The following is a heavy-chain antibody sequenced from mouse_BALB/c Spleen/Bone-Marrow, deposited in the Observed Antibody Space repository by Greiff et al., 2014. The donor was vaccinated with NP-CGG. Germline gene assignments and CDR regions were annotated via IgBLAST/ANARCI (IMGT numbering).Heavy chain of an antibody. D-gene: IGHD1-2*01. V-gene: IGHV2-9*02. CDR3: ARITTATGAMDY. CDR1: GFSLTSYG. J-gene: IGHJ4*01. CDR2: ICAGGST. Sequence: VQLEESGPGLVTPSQTLSITCTASGFSLTSYGVHWVRQPPGKGLEWLGVICAGGSTNYNSALMSRLSISKDNSKTQVFLKMNSLQTDDTAMYYCARITTATGAMDYWGQGTSVTVSS.